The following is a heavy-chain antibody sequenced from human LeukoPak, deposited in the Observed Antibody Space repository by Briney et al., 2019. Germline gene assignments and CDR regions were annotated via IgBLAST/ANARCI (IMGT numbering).Heavy chain of an antibody. J-gene: IGHJ4*02. D-gene: IGHD5-18*01. V-gene: IGHV3-53*01. CDR1: GFTVSSNY. Sequence: GESLRLSCAASGFTVSSNYMSWVRQAPGKGLEWVSVIYSGGSTYYADSVKGRFTISRDNSKNTLYLQMNSLRAEDTAVDYCARQDTAMDMYYFDYWGQGSLVTVSS. CDR3: ARQDTAMDMYYFDY. CDR2: IYSGGST.